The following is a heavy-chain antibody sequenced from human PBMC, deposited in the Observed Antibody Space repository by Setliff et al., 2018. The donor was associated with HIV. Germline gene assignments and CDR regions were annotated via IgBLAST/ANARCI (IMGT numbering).Heavy chain of an antibody. V-gene: IGHV2-5*02. Sequence: SGPTLVNPTETLTLTCTVSGFSLSTSGVGVGWIRQPPGKALEWLALIYWDNDRRYSPSLKSRLTITKDTSKNQVVLTMTNMDPVDTAVYYCARGTTLNVVPDAFDIWGQGTMVTVSS. D-gene: IGHD4-17*01. CDR3: ARGTTLNVVPDAFDI. CDR1: GFSLSTSGVG. J-gene: IGHJ3*02. CDR2: IYWDNDR.